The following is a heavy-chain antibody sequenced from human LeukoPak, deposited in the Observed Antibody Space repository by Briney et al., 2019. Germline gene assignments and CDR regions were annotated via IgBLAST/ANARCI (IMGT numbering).Heavy chain of an antibody. CDR3: ARGVDGDYDS. Sequence: WGSLTLSCAASAFTFSSYAMSWVRQPPGKGLEWVSASDGADSTYYADSVQGRFTISRDNSKNTLYLQVTGLSAGDTAVYFCARGVDGDYDSGGKGTLVTVSS. D-gene: IGHD4-17*01. CDR1: AFTFSSYA. J-gene: IGHJ4*02. CDR2: SDGADST. V-gene: IGHV3-23*01.